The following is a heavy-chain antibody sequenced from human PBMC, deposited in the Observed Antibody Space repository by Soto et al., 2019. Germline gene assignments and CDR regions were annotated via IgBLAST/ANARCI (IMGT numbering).Heavy chain of an antibody. V-gene: IGHV1-69*13. D-gene: IGHD5-12*01. CDR2: IVPVFGRP. Sequence: SVKVSCKASGGSFSNFGISWVRQAPGQGLEWMGGIVPVFGRPNYAQRFRGRLTITADESTSTGYMGLISLRSDDTAVYYCAREGSGYNFWGQGTQVTVSS. CDR3: AREGSGYNF. CDR1: GGSFSNFG. J-gene: IGHJ4*02.